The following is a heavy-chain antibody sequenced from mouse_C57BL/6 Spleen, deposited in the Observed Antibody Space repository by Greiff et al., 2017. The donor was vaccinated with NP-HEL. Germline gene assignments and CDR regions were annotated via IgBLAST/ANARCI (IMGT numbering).Heavy chain of an antibody. Sequence: QVQLKQPGAELVRPGTSVKLSCKASGYTFTSYWMHWVKQRPGQGLEWIGVIDPSDSYTNYNQKFKGKATLTVDTSSSTAYMQLSSLTSEDSAVYYCARDGSSPFFAYWGQGTLVTVSA. J-gene: IGHJ3*01. D-gene: IGHD1-1*01. CDR2: IDPSDSYT. CDR1: GYTFTSYW. V-gene: IGHV1-59*01. CDR3: ARDGSSPFFAY.